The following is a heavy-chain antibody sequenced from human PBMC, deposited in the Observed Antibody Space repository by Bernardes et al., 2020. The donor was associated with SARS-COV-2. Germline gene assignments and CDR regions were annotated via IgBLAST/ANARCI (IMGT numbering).Heavy chain of an antibody. CDR2: LFYIGLT. J-gene: IGHJ4*02. D-gene: IGHD3-22*01. V-gene: IGHV4-39*07. CDR1: GASFSSNSYT. CDR3: SRFPYDSSGYFLGGFDY. Sequence: SETLSLTCAVSGASFSSNSYTWGWIPQPNGQGLEWISNLFYIGLTYYNPSLQSRVAISVATSKNPFSLKLSSVTAAATAVYYCSRFPYDSSGYFLGGFDYWGQGTLVTVSS.